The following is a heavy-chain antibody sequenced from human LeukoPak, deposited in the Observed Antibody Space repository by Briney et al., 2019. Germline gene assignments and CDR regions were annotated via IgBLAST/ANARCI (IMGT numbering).Heavy chain of an antibody. Sequence: SETLSLTCAVSGGTFRSHTYYWGWIRRPPGKGLEWIGSFSYGGSTYYNPSLQSRVIILLDSNNQLSLKLTSLTAADTAVYYCARHVSLIAAAEDYFDYWGQGTLVTVSS. V-gene: IGHV4-39*07. CDR1: GGTFRSHTYY. CDR2: FSYGGST. D-gene: IGHD6-13*01. J-gene: IGHJ4*02. CDR3: ARHVSLIAAAEDYFDY.